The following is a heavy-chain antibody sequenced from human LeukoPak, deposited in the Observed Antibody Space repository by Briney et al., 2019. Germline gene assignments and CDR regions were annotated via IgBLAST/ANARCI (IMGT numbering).Heavy chain of an antibody. V-gene: IGHV1-18*01. CDR2: ISVYNGNA. D-gene: IGHD3-22*01. Sequence: GASVKVSCRTSGYTFSNYVITWVRQAPGQGLEWMGWISVYNGNAIYAQNLQGRVTMTTDTSTSTAYLELSSLKSDDTAMYYCARAYYYDTSVTPDYWGQGTLVTVSS. CDR3: ARAYYYDTSVTPDY. J-gene: IGHJ4*02. CDR1: GYTFSNYV.